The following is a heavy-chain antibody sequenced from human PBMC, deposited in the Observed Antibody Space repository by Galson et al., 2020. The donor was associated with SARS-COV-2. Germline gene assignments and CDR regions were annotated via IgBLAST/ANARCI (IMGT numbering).Heavy chain of an antibody. D-gene: IGHD6-19*01. CDR1: GFTFEEYW. CDR2: IRGDGSET. V-gene: IGHV3-7*01. Sequence: GESLKISCVVSGFTFEEYWMSWVRQAPGEGLEWVANIRGDGSETNYADSVRGRFSISRDNAVDSLFLQMDSLRVEDTAVYYCTREGWQGGHWGQGTRVTVSS. J-gene: IGHJ4*02. CDR3: TREGWQGGH.